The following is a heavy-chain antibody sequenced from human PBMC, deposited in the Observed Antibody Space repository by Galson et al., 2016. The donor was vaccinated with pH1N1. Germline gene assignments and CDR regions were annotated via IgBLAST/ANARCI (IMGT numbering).Heavy chain of an antibody. Sequence: SVKVSCKVSGGPFKTYTFSWVRQAPGQGLEWMARIIPMFGTTKYAQNFQDRVTITADESTGTVYMELNSLTSEDTAVYYCERDVRTYYISWTDAFDIWGQGTMVIVSS. CDR3: ERDVRTYYISWTDAFDI. V-gene: IGHV1-69*13. CDR2: IIPMFGTT. CDR1: GGPFKTYT. D-gene: IGHD3-10*01. J-gene: IGHJ3*02.